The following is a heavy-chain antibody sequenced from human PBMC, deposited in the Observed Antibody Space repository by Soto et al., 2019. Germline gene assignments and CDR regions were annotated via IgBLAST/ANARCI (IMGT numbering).Heavy chain of an antibody. CDR3: ARGYSPGVIRIFDY. D-gene: IGHD1-20*01. Sequence: ASVKVSCKASGYTFTSYYMHWVRQAPGQGLEWMGWINPNSGGTNYAQKFQGWVTMTRDTSISTAYMELSRLRSDDMAVYYCARGYSPGVIRIFDYWGQGTLVTVSS. J-gene: IGHJ4*02. CDR1: GYTFTSYY. V-gene: IGHV1-2*04. CDR2: INPNSGGT.